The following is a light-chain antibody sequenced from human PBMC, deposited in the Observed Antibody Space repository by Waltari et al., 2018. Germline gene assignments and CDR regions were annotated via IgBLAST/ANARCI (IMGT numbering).Light chain of an antibody. Sequence: EIVLTQSPGTLSLSPGERATLSCRASQSVSRTLAWYQQKPGQAPRLLHYDASSRATGIPDRFSGSGSGTDFSLTISRLEPEDFAVYYCQKYGTLPATFGQGTKVEIK. CDR1: QSVSRT. J-gene: IGKJ1*01. CDR2: DAS. V-gene: IGKV3-20*01. CDR3: QKYGTLPAT.